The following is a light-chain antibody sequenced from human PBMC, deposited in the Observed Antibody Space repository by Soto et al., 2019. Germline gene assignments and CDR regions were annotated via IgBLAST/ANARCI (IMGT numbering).Light chain of an antibody. CDR1: QSVGRDY. CDR3: HQYAYAPWT. V-gene: IGKV3-20*01. Sequence: EIVLTQSPHTLSLSPGERATLSCRASQSVGRDYLGWYQQKPGQAPRLVIYNASNRASGIPDRFSGSGSGTDFTLTISRLEPEDFAVYYCHQYAYAPWTFGQGTKVEIK. J-gene: IGKJ1*01. CDR2: NAS.